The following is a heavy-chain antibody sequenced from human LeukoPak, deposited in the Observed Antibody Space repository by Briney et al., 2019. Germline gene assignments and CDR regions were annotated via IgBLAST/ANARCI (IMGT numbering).Heavy chain of an antibody. J-gene: IGHJ4*02. D-gene: IGHD3-22*01. CDR2: ISYGGSNK. CDR1: GFTFSSYA. CDR3: ARSGYYDSTGYYLDY. V-gene: IGHV3-30-3*01. Sequence: GRSLRLSCAASGFTFSSYAMHWVRQAPGKGLEWVAVISYGGSNKYYADSVKGRFTISRDNSKNTLYLQMNSLRAEDTAVYYCARSGYYDSTGYYLDYWGQGTLVTVSS.